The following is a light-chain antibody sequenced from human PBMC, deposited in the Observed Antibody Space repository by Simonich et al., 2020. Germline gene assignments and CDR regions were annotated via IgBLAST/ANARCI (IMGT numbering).Light chain of an antibody. CDR2: DDN. CDR1: SSDVGCYNY. V-gene: IGLV2-14*01. Sequence: QSALTQPASVSGSPGQSITISCTGTSSDVGCYNYVSWYKQHPGKAPKLFIYDDNQRPSGVSNRFSGSKSGNTASLTISGLQAEDEADYYCSSYTSSSTWVFGGGTKLTVL. J-gene: IGLJ3*02. CDR3: SSYTSSSTWV.